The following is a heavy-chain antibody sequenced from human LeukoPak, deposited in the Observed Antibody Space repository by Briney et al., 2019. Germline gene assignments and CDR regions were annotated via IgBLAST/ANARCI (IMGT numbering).Heavy chain of an antibody. Sequence: ASVKVSCKASGYTFTSYAMHWVRQAPGQRLEWMGWINAGNGNTKYSQKFQGRVTITRDTSASTAYMELSSLRSEDTAVYYCARAPYSYGVKYYYMDVWGKGTTVTVSS. V-gene: IGHV1-3*01. D-gene: IGHD5-18*01. J-gene: IGHJ6*03. CDR3: ARAPYSYGVKYYYMDV. CDR2: INAGNGNT. CDR1: GYTFTSYA.